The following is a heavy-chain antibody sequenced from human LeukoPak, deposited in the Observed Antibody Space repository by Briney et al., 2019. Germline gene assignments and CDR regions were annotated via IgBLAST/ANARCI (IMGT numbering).Heavy chain of an antibody. D-gene: IGHD2-15*01. J-gene: IGHJ4*02. V-gene: IGHV3-64D*06. CDR3: VLVVASDRYFDY. CDR2: INGSGYRT. Sequence: GGTLRLSCSASGFTFSTYAMHWVRQAPGRGQEYVSVINGSGYRTYYADSVKGRFTISRDNSKNKVYLQMSSLRVEDTAVYYCVLVVASDRYFDYWGQGTLVTVSS. CDR1: GFTFSTYA.